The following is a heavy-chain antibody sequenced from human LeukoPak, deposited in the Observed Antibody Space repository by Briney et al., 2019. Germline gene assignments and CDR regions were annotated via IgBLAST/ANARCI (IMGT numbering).Heavy chain of an antibody. Sequence: GGSLRLSCAASGFTFSDYCMHWVRQAPGKGLLWISHINGDGSRTGYADSVKGRFTISRDNAKNILYLQMNSLRAEDTAVYYCSRGTYPYSSDNWGQGALVTVSS. CDR1: GFTFSDYC. J-gene: IGHJ4*02. CDR3: SRGTYPYSSDN. D-gene: IGHD3-10*01. V-gene: IGHV3-74*01. CDR2: INGDGSRT.